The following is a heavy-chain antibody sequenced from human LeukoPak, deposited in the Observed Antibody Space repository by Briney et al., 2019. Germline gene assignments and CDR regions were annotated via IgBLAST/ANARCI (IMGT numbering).Heavy chain of an antibody. CDR1: GFTFSSYS. J-gene: IGHJ3*02. D-gene: IGHD3-10*01. V-gene: IGHV3-48*04. Sequence: GGSLRLSCAASGFTFSSYSMNWVRQAPGKGLEWVSYISSSSSTIYYADSVKGRFTISRDNAKNSLYLQMNSLGVEDTAVYYCAKDRGLLWFGELLRGAFDIWGQGTMVTVSS. CDR2: ISSSSSTI. CDR3: AKDRGLLWFGELLRGAFDI.